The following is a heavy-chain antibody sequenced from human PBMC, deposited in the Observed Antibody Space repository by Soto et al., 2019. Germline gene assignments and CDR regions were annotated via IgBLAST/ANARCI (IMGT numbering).Heavy chain of an antibody. J-gene: IGHJ6*02. V-gene: IGHV1-69*13. CDR2: IIPIFGTA. Sequence: SVKVSCKASGGTFSSYAISWVRQAPGQGLEWMGGIIPIFGTANYAQKFQGRVTITADESTSTAYMELSSLRSEDTAVYYCARSSGWYINYYYYGMDVWGQGTKVTVSS. CDR3: ARSSGWYINYYYYGMDV. CDR1: GGTFSSYA. D-gene: IGHD6-19*01.